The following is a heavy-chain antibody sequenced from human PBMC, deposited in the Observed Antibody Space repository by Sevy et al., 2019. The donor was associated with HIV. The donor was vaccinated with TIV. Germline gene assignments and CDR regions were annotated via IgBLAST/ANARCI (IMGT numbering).Heavy chain of an antibody. Sequence: ASVKVSCKVSGYTLTELSMHWVRQAPGKGLEWMGGFDPEDGETIYAQKFQGRVTMTEDTSTDTAYMELSSLRSEDTAVYYCATAHSGYSSSSSLRWYNWFDPWGQGTLVTVSS. D-gene: IGHD6-13*01. CDR1: GYTLTELS. J-gene: IGHJ5*02. CDR3: ATAHSGYSSSSSLRWYNWFDP. CDR2: FDPEDGET. V-gene: IGHV1-24*01.